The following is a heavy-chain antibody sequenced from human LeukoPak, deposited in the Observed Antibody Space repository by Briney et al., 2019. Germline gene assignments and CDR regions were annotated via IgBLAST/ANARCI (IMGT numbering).Heavy chain of an antibody. J-gene: IGHJ4*02. V-gene: IGHV3-49*04. Sequence: GSLRLSCTASGFTFGDYAMSWVRQAPGKGLEWVGFIRSKAYGGTTKYAASVKGRFTISRDDSKSIAYLQMNSLKTEDTAVYYCTRGRGYSGYDYVYWGQGTLVTVSS. CDR2: IRSKAYGGTT. CDR3: TRGRGYSGYDYVY. CDR1: GFTFGDYA. D-gene: IGHD5-12*01.